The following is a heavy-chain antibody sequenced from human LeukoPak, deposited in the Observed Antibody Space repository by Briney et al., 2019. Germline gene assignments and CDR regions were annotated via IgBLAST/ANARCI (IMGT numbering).Heavy chain of an antibody. D-gene: IGHD3-10*01. CDR2: IKSKTDGGTT. CDR3: TTTSHYGSGSSDYYYYGMDV. J-gene: IGHJ6*02. CDR1: GFTFGEYA. Sequence: GGSLRLSCAASGFTFGEYAMSWVRQAPGKGLEWVGRIKSKTDGGTTDYAAPVKGRFTISRDDSKNTLYLQMNSLKTEDTAVYYCTTTSHYGSGSSDYYYYGMDVWGQGTTVTVSS. V-gene: IGHV3-15*01.